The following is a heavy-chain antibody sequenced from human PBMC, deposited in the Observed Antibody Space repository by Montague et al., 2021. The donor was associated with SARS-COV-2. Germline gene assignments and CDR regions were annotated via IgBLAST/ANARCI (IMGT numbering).Heavy chain of an antibody. V-gene: IGHV4-34*04. D-gene: IGHD2-2*01. Sequence: SETLSLTCAISGGSFSNNYWSRFGQPPGKGLVWIGEVNQSGTTINNPSVKSGGIITEDTSKNQFYLRLNSVTAADTAVYYCARGRRPVVVPGAGPAGRAFDIWGQGTMVTVSS. CDR2: VNQSGTT. J-gene: IGHJ3*02. CDR1: GGSFSNNY. CDR3: ARGRRPVVVPGAGPAGRAFDI.